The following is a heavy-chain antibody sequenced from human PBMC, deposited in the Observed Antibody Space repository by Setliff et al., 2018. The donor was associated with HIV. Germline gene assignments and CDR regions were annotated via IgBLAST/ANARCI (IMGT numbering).Heavy chain of an antibody. V-gene: IGHV1-58*01. CDR2: IVVGRGNT. J-gene: IGHJ3*01. CDR3: ARGPLLGDAYDL. CDR1: GFTFTDSA. Sequence: SVKVSCKASGFTFTDSAVQWVRQTRGQRLEWIGWIVVGRGNTNYAQQFQGRVTITRDMSTSTAYMELSSLRSEDTAVYYCARGPLLGDAYDLWGQGTMVTVSS.